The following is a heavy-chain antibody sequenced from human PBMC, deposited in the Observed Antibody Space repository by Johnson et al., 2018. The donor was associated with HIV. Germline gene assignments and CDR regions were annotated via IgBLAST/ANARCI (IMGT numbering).Heavy chain of an antibody. V-gene: IGHV3-30-3*01. D-gene: IGHD2-15*01. CDR2: ISYDGSNK. Sequence: QVQLVESGGGVVQPGRSLRLSCAASGFTFSSYAMHWVRQAPGKGLEWVAVISYDGSNKYYADYVKGRFTISRDNSKNTLYLQMNSLRAEDTAVYYCARDPGRYCSGGSCYVEDAFDIWGQGTMVTVSS. CDR1: GFTFSSYA. J-gene: IGHJ3*02. CDR3: ARDPGRYCSGGSCYVEDAFDI.